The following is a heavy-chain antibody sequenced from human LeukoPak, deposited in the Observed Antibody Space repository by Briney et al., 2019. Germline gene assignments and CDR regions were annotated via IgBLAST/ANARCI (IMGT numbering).Heavy chain of an antibody. D-gene: IGHD3-3*01. CDR1: GYTFTSYD. J-gene: IGHJ5*02. CDR2: MNPNSGNT. V-gene: IGHV1-8*01. Sequence: ASVKVSCKASGYTFTSYDINWVRQATGQALEWMGWMNPNSGNTGYAQKFQVRVTMTRNTSISTAYMELSSLRSEDTAVYYCARGPVRFLEWRSSFLGFDPWGQGTLVTVSS. CDR3: ARGPVRFLEWRSSFLGFDP.